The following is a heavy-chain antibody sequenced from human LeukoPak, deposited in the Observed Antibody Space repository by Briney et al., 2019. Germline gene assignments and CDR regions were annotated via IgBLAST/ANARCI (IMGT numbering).Heavy chain of an antibody. Sequence: GGSLRLSCAASGFTFSSYAMSWVRQAPGKGLEWVSAISGSGGSTYFADSVKGRFTISRDNSRNTLYLQMNSLRAEDTAVYYCAKDRSGWYYFDYWGQGTLVTVSS. D-gene: IGHD6-19*01. J-gene: IGHJ4*02. CDR1: GFTFSSYA. CDR3: AKDRSGWYYFDY. CDR2: ISGSGGST. V-gene: IGHV3-23*01.